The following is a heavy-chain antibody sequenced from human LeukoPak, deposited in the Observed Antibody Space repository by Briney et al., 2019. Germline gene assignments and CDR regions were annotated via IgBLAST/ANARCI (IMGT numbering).Heavy chain of an antibody. J-gene: IGHJ4*02. Sequence: SVKVSCKASGGTFSSHAISWVRQAPGQGLEWMGGIIPIFGTANYAQKFQGRVTITTDESTSTAYMELSSLRSEDTAVYYCASRILYDSSGYMYDYWGQGTLVTVSS. CDR2: IIPIFGTA. V-gene: IGHV1-69*05. D-gene: IGHD3-22*01. CDR3: ASRILYDSSGYMYDY. CDR1: GGTFSSHA.